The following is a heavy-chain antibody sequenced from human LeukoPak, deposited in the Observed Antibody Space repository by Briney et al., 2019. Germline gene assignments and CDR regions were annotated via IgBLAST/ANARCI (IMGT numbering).Heavy chain of an antibody. CDR3: ARGPESRYWYFDL. V-gene: IGHV3-21*01. D-gene: IGHD2-2*01. CDR1: GFTFSSYS. J-gene: IGHJ2*01. Sequence: GGSLRLSCAASGFTFSSYSMNWVRQAPGKGLEWVSSISSSSSYIYYADSVKGRFTISRDNAKNSVYLQMNSLRAEDTAVYYCARGPESRYWYFDLWGRGTLVTVSS. CDR2: ISSSSSYI.